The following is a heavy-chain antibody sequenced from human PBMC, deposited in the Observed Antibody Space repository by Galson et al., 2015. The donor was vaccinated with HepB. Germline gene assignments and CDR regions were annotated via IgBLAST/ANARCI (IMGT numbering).Heavy chain of an antibody. CDR2: ISYDGSNK. Sequence: SLRLSCAASGFTFSSYAMHWVRQAPGKGLEWVAVISYDGSNKYYADSVKGRFTISRDNSKNTLYLQMNSLRAEDTAVYYCARSYSSSWYDDYYYGMDVWGQGTTVTVSS. J-gene: IGHJ6*02. CDR3: ARSYSSSWYDDYYYGMDV. V-gene: IGHV3-30-3*01. D-gene: IGHD6-13*01. CDR1: GFTFSSYA.